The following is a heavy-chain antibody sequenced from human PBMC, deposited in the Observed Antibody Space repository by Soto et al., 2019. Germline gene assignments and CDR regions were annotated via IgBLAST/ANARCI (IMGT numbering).Heavy chain of an antibody. CDR1: GFTFSSFA. CDR3: AKGRGGNNRYSFDD. CDR2: ITSDGGNT. D-gene: IGHD3-10*01. V-gene: IGHV3-23*01. Sequence: GGSLRLSCAASGFTFSSFAMTWVRQAPGKGLQWVSTITSDGGNTYYVDSVKGRFTISRDNSKNTLYLQMNSLRAEDTAVYYCAKGRGGNNRYSFDDWGQGTLVTVSS. J-gene: IGHJ4*02.